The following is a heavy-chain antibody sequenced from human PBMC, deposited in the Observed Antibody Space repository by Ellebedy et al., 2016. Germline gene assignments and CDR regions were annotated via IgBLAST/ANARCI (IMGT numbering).Heavy chain of an antibody. J-gene: IGHJ4*02. CDR3: RHGHYADY. D-gene: IGHD3/OR15-3a*01. CDR2: ISAGGDNT. Sequence: GESLKISCGASGFSFNTFFMGWVRQAPGKGLEWVSTISAGGDNTQLADFVKGRFTVSRDNSRNTVYLQMNDLRVEDTALYYCRHGHYADYWGQGTLVTVSS. CDR1: GFSFNTFF. V-gene: IGHV3-23*01.